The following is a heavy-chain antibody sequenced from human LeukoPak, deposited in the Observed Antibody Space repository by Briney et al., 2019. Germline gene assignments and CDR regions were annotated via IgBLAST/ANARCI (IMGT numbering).Heavy chain of an antibody. Sequence: SETLSLTCTVSGYSISSGYYWGWIRQPPGKGLEWIGSIYHSGSTYYNPSLKSRVTISVDTSKNQFSLKLSSVTAADTAVYYCARGSEMATTSYNWFDPWGQGTLVTVSS. V-gene: IGHV4-38-2*02. D-gene: IGHD5-24*01. J-gene: IGHJ5*02. CDR1: GYSISSGYY. CDR2: IYHSGST. CDR3: ARGSEMATTSYNWFDP.